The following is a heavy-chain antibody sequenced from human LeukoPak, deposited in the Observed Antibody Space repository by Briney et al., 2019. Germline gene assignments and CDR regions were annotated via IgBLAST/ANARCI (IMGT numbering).Heavy chain of an antibody. CDR3: ARDMGYCSSSNCYTYYLDY. Sequence: GGSLRLSCVASGFTLSRFETNWVRQAPGKGLEWVSYISGSGSSIYYADSVKGRFTISRDNAKNSLYLQMNSLRGEDTAVYYCARDMGYCSSSNCYTYYLDYWGQGTLVTVSS. CDR2: ISGSGSSI. J-gene: IGHJ4*02. CDR1: GFTLSRFE. D-gene: IGHD2-2*01. V-gene: IGHV3-48*03.